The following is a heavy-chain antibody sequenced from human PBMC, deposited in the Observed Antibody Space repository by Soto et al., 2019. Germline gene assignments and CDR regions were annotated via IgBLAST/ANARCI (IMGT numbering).Heavy chain of an antibody. CDR3: ARHSDRNYGLYYFEY. D-gene: IGHD4-4*01. CDR1: GGSVSSYY. J-gene: IGHJ4*02. V-gene: IGHV4-59*08. CDR2: VYYSGST. Sequence: SETLSLTCTVSGGSVSSYYWIWIRQSPGKGLEWIGYVYYSGSTKYRPSLKSRVTISVDTSKNQFSLKVSSATAADTAVYYCARHSDRNYGLYYFEYWGLGALVTVSS.